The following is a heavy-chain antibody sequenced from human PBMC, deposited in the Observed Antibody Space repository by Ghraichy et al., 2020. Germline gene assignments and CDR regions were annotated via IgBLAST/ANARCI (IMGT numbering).Heavy chain of an antibody. D-gene: IGHD3-3*01. J-gene: IGHJ6*03. CDR3: ARDHDFWSGSILDYYYYYMDV. CDR2: ISSSSSTI. CDR1: GFTFSSYS. Sequence: GGSLRLSCAASGFTFSSYSMNWVRQAPGKGLEWVSYISSSSSTIYYADSVKGRFTISRDNAKNSLYLQMNSLRDEDTAVYYCARDHDFWSGSILDYYYYYMDVWGKGTMVTVSS. V-gene: IGHV3-48*02.